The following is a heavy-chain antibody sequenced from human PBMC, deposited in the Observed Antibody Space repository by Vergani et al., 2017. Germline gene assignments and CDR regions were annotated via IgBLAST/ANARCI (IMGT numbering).Heavy chain of an antibody. V-gene: IGHV3-9*01. J-gene: IGHJ4*02. CDR1: GFTFDDYA. D-gene: IGHD3-22*01. CDR2: ISWNSGSI. Sequence: EVQLVESGGGLVQPGRSLRLSCAASGFTFDDYAMHWVRQAPGKGLEWVSGISWNSGSIGYADSVKGRFTISRDNAKNSLYLQMNSLRAEDTALYYCAKDKSPYDYDSSGYNMGLDYWGQGTLVTVSS. CDR3: AKDKSPYDYDSSGYNMGLDY.